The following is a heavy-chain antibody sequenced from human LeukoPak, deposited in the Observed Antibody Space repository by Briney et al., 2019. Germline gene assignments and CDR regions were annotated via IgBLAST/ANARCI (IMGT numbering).Heavy chain of an antibody. CDR3: AREYSSSGGLDWFDP. V-gene: IGHV4-59*08. CDR1: GGSISSYY. J-gene: IGHJ5*02. CDR2: IYYSGST. Sequence: SETLSLICTVSGGSISSYYWSWIRQPPGKGLEWIGYIYYSGSTNYNPSLKSRVTISVETSKNQFSLKLRSVTAADTAVYYCAREYSSSGGLDWFDPWGQGTLVTVSS. D-gene: IGHD6-6*01.